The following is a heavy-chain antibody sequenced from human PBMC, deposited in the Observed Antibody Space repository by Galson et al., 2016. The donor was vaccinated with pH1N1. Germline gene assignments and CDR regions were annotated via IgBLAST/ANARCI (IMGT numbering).Heavy chain of an antibody. CDR2: IGRDGSST. D-gene: IGHD4-17*01. V-gene: IGHV3-74*01. CDR1: GFTFSNYW. CDR3: ARWEITTVTKFDY. J-gene: IGHJ4*02. Sequence: SLRLSCAASGFTFSNYWIHWVRQAPGKGLVWVSRIGRDGSSTNYADSVKGRFTISRDNTKNALYLQMNSLRAEDTAVYYCARWEITTVTKFDYWGQGTLVTVSS.